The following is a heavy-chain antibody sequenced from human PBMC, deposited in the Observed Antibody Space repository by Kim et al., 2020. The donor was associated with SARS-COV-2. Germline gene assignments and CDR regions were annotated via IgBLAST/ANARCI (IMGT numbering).Heavy chain of an antibody. J-gene: IGHJ4*02. Sequence: GESLKISCKGSGYSFTTYWIGWVRQMPGTGLEWMGIVYPGDSDTRYSPSFQGQVTISVDKSISTAYLQWGSLKASDSAMYYCAKEYDSVPQSHYSIWGQGILVTVSS. D-gene: IGHD3-22*01. CDR3: AKEYDSVPQSHYSI. CDR2: VYPGDSDT. CDR1: GYSFTTYW. V-gene: IGHV5-51*01.